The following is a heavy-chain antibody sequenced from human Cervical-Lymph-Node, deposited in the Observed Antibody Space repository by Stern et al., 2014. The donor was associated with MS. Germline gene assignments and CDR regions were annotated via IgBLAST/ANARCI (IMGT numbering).Heavy chain of an antibody. CDR2: IIPVFGTP. CDR3: TRGASSAAWYKHAVDV. J-gene: IGHJ6*02. V-gene: IGHV1-69*01. CDR1: GDTSNTDA. Sequence: QVQLVESGAEVQKPGSSVKVSCKASGDTSNTDAIHWVRQAPGQGLEGMGGIIPVFGTPVYAQRFKGRVSIAADESTATDYMELSSLRSDDTAVYYCTRGASSAAWYKHAVDVWGQGTTVTVSS. D-gene: IGHD1-14*01.